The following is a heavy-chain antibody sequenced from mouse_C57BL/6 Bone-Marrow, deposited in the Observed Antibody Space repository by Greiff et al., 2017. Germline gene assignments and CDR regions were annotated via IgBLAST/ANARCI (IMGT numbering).Heavy chain of an antibody. J-gene: IGHJ2*01. Sequence: QVQLQQPGAELVMPGASVKLSCKASGYTFTSYWMHWVKQRPGQGLEWIGEIDPSDSYTNYNQKFKGKSTLTVDKSSSQAYLQRSSLTSEDSAVYYCARGGDYGSWGQGTTLTVSS. CDR2: IDPSDSYT. V-gene: IGHV1-69*01. D-gene: IGHD2-2*01. CDR1: GYTFTSYW. CDR3: ARGGDYGS.